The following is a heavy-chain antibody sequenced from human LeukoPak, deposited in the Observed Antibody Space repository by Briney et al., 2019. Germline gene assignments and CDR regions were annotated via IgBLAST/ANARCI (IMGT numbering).Heavy chain of an antibody. Sequence: PSETLSLTCAVYGGSFSGYYWSWIRQPPGKGLEWIGEINHSGSTNYNPSLKSRGTISLDTSKNQFSLKLSSVTAADTALYYCARGGKKVGPGRSRRPFDPWGQGTLVTVSS. V-gene: IGHV4-34*01. CDR1: GGSFSGYY. CDR2: INHSGST. CDR3: ARGGKKVGPGRSRRPFDP. J-gene: IGHJ5*02. D-gene: IGHD1-26*01.